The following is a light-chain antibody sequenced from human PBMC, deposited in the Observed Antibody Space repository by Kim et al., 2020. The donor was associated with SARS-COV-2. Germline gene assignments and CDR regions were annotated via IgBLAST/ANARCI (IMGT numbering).Light chain of an antibody. CDR1: QNIATY. Sequence: SQTVGDRFNIPCRTSQNIATYLNLYQPKPGKAPNLLIYASSSLESWVPSRFSGSGSVTDFTLTIAGLQPEDFATYYCQQSYTLPYTFGQGTKLEI. J-gene: IGKJ2*01. CDR2: ASS. V-gene: IGKV1-39*01. CDR3: QQSYTLPYT.